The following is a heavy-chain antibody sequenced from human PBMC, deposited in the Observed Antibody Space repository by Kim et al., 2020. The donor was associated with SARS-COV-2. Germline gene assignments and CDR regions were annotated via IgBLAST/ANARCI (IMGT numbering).Heavy chain of an antibody. CDR3: ARGGYYDFWSGYRNWFGP. J-gene: IGHJ5*02. CDR2: IYYSGST. D-gene: IGHD3-3*01. CDR1: GGPISSYY. Sequence: SETLTLTCTVSGGPISSYYWSWIRQPPGKGLEWIGYIYYSGSTNYNPSPKSRVTISVDTSKNQFSLKLSSVTAADTAVYYCARGGYYDFWSGYRNWFGPWGRGTLVNVSS. V-gene: IGHV4-59*08.